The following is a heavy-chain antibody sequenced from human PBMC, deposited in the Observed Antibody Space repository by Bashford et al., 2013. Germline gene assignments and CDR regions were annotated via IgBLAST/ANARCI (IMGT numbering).Heavy chain of an antibody. CDR1: GYTFTSYG. D-gene: IGHD5-12*01. V-gene: IGHV1-18*01. CDR2: ISAYNGNT. J-gene: IGHJ5*01. Sequence: ASVKVSCKASGYTFTSYGISWVRQAPGQGLEWMGWISAYNGNTNYAQKLQGRVTMTTDTSTSTAYMELRSLRVDDTALYYCAKAIGGPNSGYDFDSWGQGTLVTVSS. CDR3: AKAIGGPNSGYDFDS.